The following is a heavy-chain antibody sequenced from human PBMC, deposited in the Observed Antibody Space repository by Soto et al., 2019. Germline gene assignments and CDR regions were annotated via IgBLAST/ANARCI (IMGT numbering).Heavy chain of an antibody. Sequence: NPSEPLSLTCTVSGGSISSGDYYWRWIRQPPGKGLEWIAYIYHSGSTDYNPSLKSRVTISVDRSKNQFSLKLSSVTAADTAFYYCARRRGGPYYYGMDVWGQGSTVTVSS. V-gene: IGHV4-30-2*01. D-gene: IGHD3-3*01. CDR3: ARRRGGPYYYGMDV. J-gene: IGHJ6*02. CDR1: GGSISSGDYY. CDR2: IYHSGST.